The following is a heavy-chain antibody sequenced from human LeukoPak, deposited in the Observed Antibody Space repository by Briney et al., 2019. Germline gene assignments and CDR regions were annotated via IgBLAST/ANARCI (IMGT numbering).Heavy chain of an antibody. J-gene: IGHJ1*01. CDR1: GDSISSNSYY. Sequence: PSETLSLTCTVSGDSISSNSYYWGWVRQPPGKGLEWIGSIYYSGSTYYNPSLKSRGTISVDTSKNQFSLKLNSVTAADTAVYYCARLSPLEYFQHWGQGTLVTVSS. CDR3: ARLSPLEYFQH. V-gene: IGHV4-39*01. CDR2: IYYSGST.